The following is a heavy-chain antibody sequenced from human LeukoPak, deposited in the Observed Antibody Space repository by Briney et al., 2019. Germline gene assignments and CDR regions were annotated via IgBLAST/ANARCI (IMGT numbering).Heavy chain of an antibody. D-gene: IGHD6-6*01. Sequence: SETLSLTCTVSGGSFTSYYWSWIRQPAGKGLEWIGRIYTSGSTNYNPSLKSRVTMSVDTSKNQFSLKLSSVTAADTAVYYCAREGSSSYYYYYMDVWGKGTTVTVSS. V-gene: IGHV4-4*07. CDR2: IYTSGST. J-gene: IGHJ6*03. CDR1: GGSFTSYY. CDR3: AREGSSSYYYYYMDV.